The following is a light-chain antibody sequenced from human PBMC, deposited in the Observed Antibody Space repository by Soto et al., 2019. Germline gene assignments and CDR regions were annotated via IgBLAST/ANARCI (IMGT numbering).Light chain of an antibody. Sequence: QSGLTQPPSASATPGQTITISCTGTRSNIGNNIVTWYQQLPGAAPKVVVYRTKQRPSGVPDRFSGSKSGTSASLVITGLQPEDEADYYCGAWDDTGSGRWVFGGGTKVTVL. CDR1: RSNIGNNI. V-gene: IGLV1-44*01. CDR2: RTK. J-gene: IGLJ3*02. CDR3: GAWDDTGSGRWV.